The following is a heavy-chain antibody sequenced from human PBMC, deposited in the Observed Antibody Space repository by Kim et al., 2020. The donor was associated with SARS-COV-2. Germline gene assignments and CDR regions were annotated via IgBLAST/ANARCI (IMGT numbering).Heavy chain of an antibody. Sequence: GGSLRLSCAASGFTFSSYGMHWVRQAPGKGLEWVAVISYDGSNKYYADSVKGRFTISRDNSKNTLYLQMNSLRAEDTAVYYCAKDKELLPDFWSGYYTGFGGMDVWGQGTTVTVSS. CDR3: AKDKELLPDFWSGYYTGFGGMDV. CDR1: GFTFSSYG. D-gene: IGHD3-3*01. CDR2: ISYDGSNK. J-gene: IGHJ6*02. V-gene: IGHV3-30*18.